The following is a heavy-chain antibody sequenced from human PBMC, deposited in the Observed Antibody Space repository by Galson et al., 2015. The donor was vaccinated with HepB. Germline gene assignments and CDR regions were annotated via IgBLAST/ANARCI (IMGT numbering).Heavy chain of an antibody. D-gene: IGHD6-6*01. J-gene: IGHJ6*03. V-gene: IGHV4-61*02. CDR2: IYTSGST. Sequence: LSLTCTVSGSSISSGGYYWSWIRQPAGKGLEWIGRIYTSGSTNYNPSLKSRVTMSVDTSKNQFSLKLSSVTAADTAVYYCAREDSSTPFLYHYYMDVWGKGTAVTVSS. CDR3: AREDSSTPFLYHYYMDV. CDR1: GSSISSGGYY.